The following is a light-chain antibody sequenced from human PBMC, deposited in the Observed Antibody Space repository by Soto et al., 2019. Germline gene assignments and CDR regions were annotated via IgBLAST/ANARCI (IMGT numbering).Light chain of an antibody. V-gene: IGLV1-40*01. J-gene: IGLJ2*01. CDR2: VNS. Sequence: QPVLTQPPSVSGAPGQRVTISCTGSSSNIGAGFDVHWYQHLPGTAPKLLIYVNSNRPSGVPDRFSGSNSGTSASLAITGLQAEDEADYYCQSYDSSLSALVFGGGTKLTVL. CDR3: QSYDSSLSALV. CDR1: SSNIGAGFD.